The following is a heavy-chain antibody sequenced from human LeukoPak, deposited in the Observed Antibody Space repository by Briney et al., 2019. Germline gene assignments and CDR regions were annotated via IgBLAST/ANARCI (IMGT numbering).Heavy chain of an antibody. CDR1: GDSISSEHYY. Sequence: SETLSLTCTVSGDSISSEHYYWSWIRQPPGKGLEWIGCIYYGGSTYYNPSLKSRITISLDTSKNQFSLKLRSVTAADTAVYYCARVIPDIVVVVAAIGWFDPWGQGTLVTVSS. CDR3: ARVIPDIVVVVAAIGWFDP. CDR2: IYYGGST. V-gene: IGHV4-30-4*01. D-gene: IGHD2-15*01. J-gene: IGHJ5*02.